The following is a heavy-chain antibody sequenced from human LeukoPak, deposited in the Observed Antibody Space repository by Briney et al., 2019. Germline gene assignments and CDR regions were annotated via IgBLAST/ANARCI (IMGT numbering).Heavy chain of an antibody. J-gene: IGHJ6*02. CDR1: GYTFSNYG. CDR3: ATGYLVTAGLMDV. V-gene: IGHV1-18*01. D-gene: IGHD6-13*01. CDR2: ISGHNGDV. Sequence: ASVKVSCKASGYTFSNYGITWVRQAPGQGLEWMGTISGHNGDVNYAPKFQGRVTMTTDTSTTTAYMELSSLRSEDTAVYYCATGYLVTAGLMDVWGQGTTVTVS.